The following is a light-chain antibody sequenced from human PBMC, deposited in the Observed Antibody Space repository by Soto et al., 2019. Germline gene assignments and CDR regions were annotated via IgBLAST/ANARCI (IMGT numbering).Light chain of an antibody. Sequence: DIQMTQSPATLSASVGDRVTITCRASQSLSTWLAWYQQKPGKAPRLLIYAASSLQSGVPSRFSGSGSGTDFTLTISRLEPEDFAVYYCQQYGRSGTFGQGTKVDI. CDR2: AAS. J-gene: IGKJ1*01. V-gene: IGKV1-5*01. CDR3: QQYGRSGT. CDR1: QSLSTW.